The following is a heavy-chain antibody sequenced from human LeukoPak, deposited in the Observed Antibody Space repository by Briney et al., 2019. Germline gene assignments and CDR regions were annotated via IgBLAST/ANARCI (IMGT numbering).Heavy chain of an antibody. CDR1: GGSISSYY. V-gene: IGHV3-21*01. D-gene: IGHD1-14*01. Sequence: PSETLSLTCTVSGGSISSYYWNWVRQAPGKGLEWVSSISSSSSYIYYADSVKGRFTISRDNAKNSLYLQMNSLRAEDTAVYYCARVGPWVNPDYYYYYMDVWGKGTTVTVSS. J-gene: IGHJ6*03. CDR2: ISSSSSYI. CDR3: ARVGPWVNPDYYYYYMDV.